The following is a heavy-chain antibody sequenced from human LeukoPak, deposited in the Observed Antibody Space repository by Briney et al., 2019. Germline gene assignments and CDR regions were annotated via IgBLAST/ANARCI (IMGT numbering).Heavy chain of an antibody. V-gene: IGHV4-61*02. J-gene: IGHJ4*02. D-gene: IGHD3-10*01. CDR2: IYTSGST. Sequence: PSETLSLTCTVSGGSISSNSDYWGWIRQPAGKGLEWIGRIYTSGSTNYNPSLKSRVTISVDTSKNQFSLKLSSVTAADTAVYYCARDSPGYGSGSYSLGYWGQGTLVTVSS. CDR1: GGSISSNSDY. CDR3: ARDSPGYGSGSYSLGY.